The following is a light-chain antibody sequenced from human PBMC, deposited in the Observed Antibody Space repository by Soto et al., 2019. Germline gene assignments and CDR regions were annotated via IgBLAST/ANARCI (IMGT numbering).Light chain of an antibody. CDR2: LNSDGSH. CDR3: QTWGTGIVV. Sequence: QSVLTQSPSASASLGASVKLTCTLSSGHSSYAIAWHQQQPEKGPRYLMKLNSDGSHSKGDGIPDRFPGSSSGAERYLTISSLQSEDEADYYCQTWGTGIVVFGGGTKLIVL. J-gene: IGLJ2*01. CDR1: SGHSSYA. V-gene: IGLV4-69*01.